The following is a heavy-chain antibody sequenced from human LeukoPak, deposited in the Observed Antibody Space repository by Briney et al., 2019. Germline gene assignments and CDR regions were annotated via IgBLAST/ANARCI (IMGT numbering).Heavy chain of an antibody. D-gene: IGHD2-2*02. CDR1: GGSFSGYY. Sequence: SETLSLTCAVYGGSFSGYYWSWIRQPPGKGLEWIGEINHSGSTNYNPSLKSRVTISVDTSKNQFSLKLSSVTAADTAVYYCARHRVPAAIQVTGKKQNYYYYYMDVWGKGTTVTVSS. CDR2: INHSGST. V-gene: IGHV4-34*01. J-gene: IGHJ6*03. CDR3: ARHRVPAAIQVTGKKQNYYYYYMDV.